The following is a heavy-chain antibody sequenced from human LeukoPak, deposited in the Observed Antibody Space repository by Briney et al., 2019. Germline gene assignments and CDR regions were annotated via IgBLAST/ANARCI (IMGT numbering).Heavy chain of an antibody. CDR1: GFTVSSNY. J-gene: IGHJ4*02. D-gene: IGHD3-22*01. CDR2: IYSGGST. Sequence: GGSLRLSCAASGFTVSSNYMSWVRQAPGKGLEWVSVIYSGGSTYYADSVKGRFTISRDNSKNTLYLQMNSLRAGDTAVYYCARHYYDTSGYTWGLVYWGQGTLVTVSS. CDR3: ARHYYDTSGYTWGLVY. V-gene: IGHV3-66*04.